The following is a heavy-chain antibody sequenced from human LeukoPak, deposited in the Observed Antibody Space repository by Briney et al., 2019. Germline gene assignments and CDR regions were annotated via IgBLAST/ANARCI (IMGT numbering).Heavy chain of an antibody. CDR1: GGSISSSSYH. V-gene: IGHV4-39*01. J-gene: IGHJ6*03. CDR2: VHYSGST. Sequence: SETLSLTCTVSGGSISSSSYHWGWIRQPPGKGLEWIGSVHYSGSTYYNPSLKSRVTVSIDTTKNQFSLKLTSLTAADTAVYYCARQLADGSGRYYYYYMGVWGKGTTVTVSS. CDR3: ARQLADGSGRYYYYYMGV. D-gene: IGHD3-10*01.